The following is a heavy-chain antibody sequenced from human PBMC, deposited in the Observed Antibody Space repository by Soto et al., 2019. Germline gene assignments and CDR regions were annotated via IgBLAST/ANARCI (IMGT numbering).Heavy chain of an antibody. Sequence: EVQLAEYGGGMVQPGGSLRLSCVASGFTFGSYDMHWVRQAPGKGLEYVSSISSNGGTTYYGNSVKRRFTISRDTSKNTLYLQMGSLRAEDMAVYYCVRRVSGNYDYWGQGTLVTVSS. V-gene: IGHV3-64*01. D-gene: IGHD1-7*01. CDR2: ISSNGGTT. CDR3: VRRVSGNYDY. J-gene: IGHJ4*02. CDR1: GFTFGSYD.